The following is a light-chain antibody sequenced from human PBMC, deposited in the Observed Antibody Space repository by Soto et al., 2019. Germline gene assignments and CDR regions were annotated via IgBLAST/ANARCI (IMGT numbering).Light chain of an antibody. V-gene: IGLV2-14*01. CDR3: SSYTTSSTYV. J-gene: IGLJ1*01. Sequence: QSALTQPASVSGSPEQSITISCTGTSNDVGGYNYVSWYQQHLGKAPKLMIYEVTNRPSGISNRFSGSKSGNAASLTISGLQAEDEADYYCSSYTTSSTYVFGTGTKLTVL. CDR1: SNDVGGYNY. CDR2: EVT.